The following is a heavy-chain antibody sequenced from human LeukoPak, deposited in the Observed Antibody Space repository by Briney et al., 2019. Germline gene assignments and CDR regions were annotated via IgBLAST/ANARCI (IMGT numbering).Heavy chain of an antibody. J-gene: IGHJ4*02. Sequence: GASVKVSCKASGYTFTTYDISWVRQAPGQGLEWMGWISPYNGNTNYAQKLQGRVTMTTDTSTSTAYMELRSLRSDDTAVYYCARDRAVVVAATDYWGQGTLVTVSS. D-gene: IGHD2-15*01. CDR2: ISPYNGNT. CDR1: GYTFTTYD. CDR3: ARDRAVVVAATDY. V-gene: IGHV1-18*01.